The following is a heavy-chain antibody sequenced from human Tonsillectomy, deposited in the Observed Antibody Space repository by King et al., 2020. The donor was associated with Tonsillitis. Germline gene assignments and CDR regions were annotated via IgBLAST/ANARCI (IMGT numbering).Heavy chain of an antibody. CDR2: ISYDGGNK. D-gene: IGHD1-26*01. CDR1: GFTFSTYA. V-gene: IGHV3-30-3*01. J-gene: IGHJ4*02. CDR3: AREGATTYFDY. Sequence: VQLVESGGGVVQPGRSLRLSCAASGFTFSTYAMHWVRQAPGKGLEWVAGISYDGGNKYYADSVKGLFTISRDNSKNTLYLKMNSLRAEDTAVYYCAREGATTYFDYWGQGTLVAVPP.